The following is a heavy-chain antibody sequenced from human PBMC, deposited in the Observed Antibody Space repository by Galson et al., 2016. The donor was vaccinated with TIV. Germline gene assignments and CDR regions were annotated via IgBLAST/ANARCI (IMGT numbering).Heavy chain of an antibody. J-gene: IGHJ4*02. Sequence: SLRLSCAASGFIFNNYEMNWVRQGPGKGLEWVSHISRSDTTIYYADSVKGRFTISRDNAKNSFYLQMSSLRAEDTAVYYCARDLADNSDYYPTPFDFWGQGTLVTVSS. CDR1: GFIFNNYE. D-gene: IGHD3-22*01. CDR3: ARDLADNSDYYPTPFDF. CDR2: ISRSDTTI. V-gene: IGHV3-48*03.